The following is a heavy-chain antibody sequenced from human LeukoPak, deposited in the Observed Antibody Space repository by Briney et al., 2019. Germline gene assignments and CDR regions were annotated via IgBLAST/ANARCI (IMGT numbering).Heavy chain of an antibody. CDR3: ARVRSSGYTKDY. Sequence: PGGSLRLSCAASGFTFSSYSIDWVRQAPGKGLEWLSYISSSSSTIYYADSVKGRFTISRDNAKNSVYLQMNSLRAEDTAVYYCARVRSSGYTKDYWGQGTLVTVSS. D-gene: IGHD3-22*01. CDR1: GFTFSSYS. J-gene: IGHJ4*02. V-gene: IGHV3-48*04. CDR2: ISSSSSTI.